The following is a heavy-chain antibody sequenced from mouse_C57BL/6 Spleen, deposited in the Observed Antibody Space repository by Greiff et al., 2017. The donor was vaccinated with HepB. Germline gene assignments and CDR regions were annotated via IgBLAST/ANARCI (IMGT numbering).Heavy chain of an antibody. CDR3: AFYYGSSYRFAY. CDR2: IDPEDGET. J-gene: IGHJ3*01. Sequence: EVKLVESGAELVKPGASVKLSCTASGFNIKDYYMHWVKQRTEQGLEWIGRIDPEDGETKYAPKFQGKATITADTSSNTAYLQLSSLTSEDTAVYYCAFYYGSSYRFAYWGQGTLVTVSA. CDR1: GFNIKDYY. D-gene: IGHD1-1*01. V-gene: IGHV14-2*01.